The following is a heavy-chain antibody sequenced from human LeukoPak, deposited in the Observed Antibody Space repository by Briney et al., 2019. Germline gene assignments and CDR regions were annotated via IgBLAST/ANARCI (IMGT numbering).Heavy chain of an antibody. V-gene: IGHV3-30*04. D-gene: IGHD3-22*01. Sequence: GRSLRLSCAASGFTFSSYAIHWVRQAPGKGLEWVAVISYVGSNKYYADSVKGRFTISRDNSKNTLYLQMNSLRAEDTAVYYCASPSDYYDTSGYYYWGQGTLVTVSS. CDR3: ASPSDYYDTSGYYY. CDR1: GFTFSSYA. J-gene: IGHJ4*02. CDR2: ISYVGSNK.